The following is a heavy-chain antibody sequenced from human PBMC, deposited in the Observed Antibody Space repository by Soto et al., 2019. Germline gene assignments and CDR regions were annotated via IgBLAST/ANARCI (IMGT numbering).Heavy chain of an antibody. J-gene: IGHJ3*02. V-gene: IGHV3-72*01. CDR2: SRNKPKKYTT. CDR1: GFTFSDHY. D-gene: IGHD6-13*01. Sequence: GGSLRLSCAGSGFTFSDHYMDWVRQAPGKGLEWVGRSRNKPKKYTTEYAASVKGRFTISRDDSKNSLYLQMDSLETEDTAVYYCARISAAVSNALDIWGQGTMVTVSS. CDR3: ARISAAVSNALDI.